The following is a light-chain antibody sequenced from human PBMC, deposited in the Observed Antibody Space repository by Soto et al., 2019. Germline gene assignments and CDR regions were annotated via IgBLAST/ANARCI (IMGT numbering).Light chain of an antibody. CDR1: SSDVGSYNL. CDR3: CSYAGSSTFVVV. V-gene: IGLV2-23*03. J-gene: IGLJ2*01. CDR2: EGS. Sequence: QSALTQPASVSGSPGQSITISCTGTSSDVGSYNLVSWYQQHPGKAPKLMIYEGSKRPSGVSNRFSGSKSGNTASLTISGLQAEDEAHYYCCSYAGSSTFVVVFGGGTKLTVL.